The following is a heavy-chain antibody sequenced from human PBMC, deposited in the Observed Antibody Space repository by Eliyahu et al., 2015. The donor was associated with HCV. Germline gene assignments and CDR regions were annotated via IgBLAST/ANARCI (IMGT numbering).Heavy chain of an antibody. D-gene: IGHD6-6*01. Sequence: QLQLQESGPGLVKPSETLSLTCTVSGGSISSSSYYWGWIRQPPGKGLEWIGSIYYSGSTYYNPSLKSRVTISVDTSKNQFSLKLSSVTAADTAVYYCASLYSSSSGWYYYYYGMDVWGQGTTVTVSS. V-gene: IGHV4-39*01. CDR2: IYYSGST. CDR3: ASLYSSSSGWYYYYYGMDV. J-gene: IGHJ6*02. CDR1: GGSISSSSYY.